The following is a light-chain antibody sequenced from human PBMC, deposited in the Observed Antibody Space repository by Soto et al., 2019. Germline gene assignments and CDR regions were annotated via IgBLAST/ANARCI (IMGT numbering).Light chain of an antibody. Sequence: DIQLTPSPFTLFASLRDRVTMTCRAIQTISTWLAWYQQKPGKAPKVLIYDVSTLGSGVPSRVSGSGSGTDFTLTISSLQPDDSATYYCQQYNTFWTFGQGTKVDIK. V-gene: IGKV1-5*01. CDR2: DVS. CDR1: QTISTW. CDR3: QQYNTFWT. J-gene: IGKJ1*01.